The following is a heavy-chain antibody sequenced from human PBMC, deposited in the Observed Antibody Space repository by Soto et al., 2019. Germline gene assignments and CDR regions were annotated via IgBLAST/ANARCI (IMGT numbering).Heavy chain of an antibody. J-gene: IGHJ4*02. V-gene: IGHV3-53*01. CDR2: IYSAGNT. CDR3: ARDSRYVGDNYGLDH. D-gene: IGHD3-16*01. Sequence: GGSLRLSCADSGFTVSRTYMTWVRQAPGKGLEWVSVIYSAGNTYYADSVKGRFTISRDNSRNTVYLQMNSLRAEDTAIYYCARDSRYVGDNYGLDHWGQGSLVTVSS. CDR1: GFTVSRTY.